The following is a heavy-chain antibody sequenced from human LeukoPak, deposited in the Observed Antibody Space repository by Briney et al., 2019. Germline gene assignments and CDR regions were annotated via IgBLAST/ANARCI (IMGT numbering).Heavy chain of an antibody. CDR2: ISGSGGST. J-gene: IGHJ4*02. D-gene: IGHD5-18*01. Sequence: PGGSLRLSCAASGFTFSSYAMSWVRQAPGNGLEWVSAISGSGGSTYYADSVKGRFTISRDNSKNTLYLQMNSLRAEDTAVYYCARGIQLWLHFDYWGQGTLVTVSS. CDR1: GFTFSSYA. CDR3: ARGIQLWLHFDY. V-gene: IGHV3-23*01.